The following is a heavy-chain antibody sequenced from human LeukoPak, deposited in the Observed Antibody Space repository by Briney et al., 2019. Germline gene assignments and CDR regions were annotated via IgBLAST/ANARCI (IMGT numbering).Heavy chain of an antibody. CDR2: ISRGGDT. CDR1: RFTVSSNY. V-gene: IGHV3-53*01. Sequence: GGSLRLSCAASRFTVSSNYFIWVRQAPGKGLEWISVISRGGDTYYAESVKGRFTISRDNSKNTLYLQMNNLRVEDTAVYYCGRFYCTGDSDSCYAMDVWGQGTTVTVSS. CDR3: GRFYCTGDSDSCYAMDV. J-gene: IGHJ6*02. D-gene: IGHD2-8*02.